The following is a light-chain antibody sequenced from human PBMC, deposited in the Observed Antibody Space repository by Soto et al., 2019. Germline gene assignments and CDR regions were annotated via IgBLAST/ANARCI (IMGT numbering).Light chain of an antibody. CDR2: AAS. CDR3: QQYNPWWT. V-gene: IGKV3-15*01. Sequence: EIVMTQFPATLSVSPGERATLSCRASQSISSDLAWYQLKSGQAPRLLIFAASPRVPSIRARFRGSGSGTGFARTISSLQSDDLSIYYCQQYNPWWTFGQGTRVEI. J-gene: IGKJ1*01. CDR1: QSISSD.